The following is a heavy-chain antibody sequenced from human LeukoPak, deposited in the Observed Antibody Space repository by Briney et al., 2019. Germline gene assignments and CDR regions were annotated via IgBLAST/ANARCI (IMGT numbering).Heavy chain of an antibody. V-gene: IGHV3-30*02. D-gene: IGHD2-2*01. CDR1: GFTFSSYG. CDR3: AKGKDIVVVPAATLDY. CDR2: IRYDGSNK. Sequence: PGGSLRLSCAASGFTFSSYGMHWVRQAPGKGLEWVAFIRYDGSNKYYADSVKGRFTISRDNSKNTLYLQMNSLRAEDTAVYYCAKGKDIVVVPAATLDYWGQGTLVTASS. J-gene: IGHJ4*02.